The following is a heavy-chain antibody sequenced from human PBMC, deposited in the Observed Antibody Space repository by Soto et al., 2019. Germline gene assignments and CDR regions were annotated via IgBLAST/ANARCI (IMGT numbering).Heavy chain of an antibody. V-gene: IGHV3-30*03. CDR1: GFTFSSYV. CDR3: ATPQGGWYPPFDY. Sequence: QVQLVESGGGVVQPGRSLRLSCAASGFTFSSYVMHWVRQAPGKGLEWVAVISYDGSNKYYADSVKGRFTISRDNSKNTLYLQMNSLRAEDTAVYYCATPQGGWYPPFDYWGQGTLVTVSS. CDR2: ISYDGSNK. J-gene: IGHJ4*02. D-gene: IGHD6-19*01.